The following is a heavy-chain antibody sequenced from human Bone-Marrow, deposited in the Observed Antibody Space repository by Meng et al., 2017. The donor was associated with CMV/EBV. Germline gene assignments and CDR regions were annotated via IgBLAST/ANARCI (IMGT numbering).Heavy chain of an antibody. CDR2: INSDGSST. Sequence: GESLKISCAASGFTFSSYWMHWVRQAPGKGLVWVSRINSDGSSTSYADSVRGRFTISRDNAKNTLYLQMNSLRAEDTAVYYCAKGSGTLATGGAFDIWGQGTMVTVSS. D-gene: IGHD5-12*01. CDR3: AKGSGTLATGGAFDI. CDR1: GFTFSSYW. J-gene: IGHJ3*02. V-gene: IGHV3-74*01.